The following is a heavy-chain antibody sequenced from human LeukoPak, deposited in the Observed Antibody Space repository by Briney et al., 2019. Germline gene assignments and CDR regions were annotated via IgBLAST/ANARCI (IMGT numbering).Heavy chain of an antibody. V-gene: IGHV3-23*01. Sequence: PGGSLRLSCAASGFTFSSYWMSWVRQAAGKGLEWVSAISGTGSSTYYADSVEGRFTISRDNAKNTLHLQMNSLTAEDTAVYYCAGAGRVRNDLDIWGQGTMVTVSS. CDR2: ISGTGSST. D-gene: IGHD1-14*01. CDR3: AGAGRVRNDLDI. J-gene: IGHJ3*02. CDR1: GFTFSSYW.